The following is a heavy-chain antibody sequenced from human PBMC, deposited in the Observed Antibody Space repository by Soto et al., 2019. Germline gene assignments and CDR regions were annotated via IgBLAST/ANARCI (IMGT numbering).Heavy chain of an antibody. CDR1: GGSISSGGYS. CDR3: ARGMTTGTTLDY. Sequence: QLQLQESGSGLVKPSQTLSLTCAVSGGSISSGGYSWSWIRQPPGKGLELVEYIYHSGSTYYNTSLKSSVPISVDTSKSPFALKLSSVPDADTAVYYCARGMTTGTTLDYWGQGTLVTVSS. J-gene: IGHJ4*02. D-gene: IGHD4-4*01. V-gene: IGHV4-30-2*01. CDR2: IYHSGST.